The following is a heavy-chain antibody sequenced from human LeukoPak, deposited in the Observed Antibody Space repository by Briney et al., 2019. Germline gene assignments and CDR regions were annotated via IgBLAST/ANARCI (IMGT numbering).Heavy chain of an antibody. J-gene: IGHJ4*02. CDR2: ISGSSGTI. D-gene: IGHD3-10*01. CDR3: ARDKRPPRYGELFEVSFDY. Sequence: AGGSLRLSCAASGFTFSGYSMNWVRQAPGKGREWVSYISGSSGTIYYADSVKGRFTISRDNAKNSVYLQMNSLRVEDTAVYYCARDKRPPRYGELFEVSFDYWGLGTLVTVSS. V-gene: IGHV3-48*01. CDR1: GFTFSGYS.